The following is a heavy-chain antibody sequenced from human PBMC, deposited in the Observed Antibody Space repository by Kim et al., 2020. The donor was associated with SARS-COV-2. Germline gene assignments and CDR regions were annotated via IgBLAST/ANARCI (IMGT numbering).Heavy chain of an antibody. CDR2: IYPGGNI. V-gene: IGHV4-4*07. Sequence: SETLSLTCTVSGASMSGNHWSWIRQPAGKGLEWIGRIYPGGNIDYNPSVQSRITVSVDTSKNQFFLKLTSVTAADSALYYCARDRGGDGPGNWYDSWGQGILVTVSS. CDR1: GASMSGNH. J-gene: IGHJ5*01. CDR3: ARDRGGDGPGNWYDS. D-gene: IGHD3-10*01.